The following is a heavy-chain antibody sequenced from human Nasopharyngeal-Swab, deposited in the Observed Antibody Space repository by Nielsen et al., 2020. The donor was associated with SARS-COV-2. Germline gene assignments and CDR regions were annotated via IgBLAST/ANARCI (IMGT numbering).Heavy chain of an antibody. CDR3: ARGGPIYGSGSYRFDY. V-gene: IGHV1-8*01. D-gene: IGHD3-10*01. CDR2: MNPNSGNT. Sequence: ASVKVSCKASGYTFTSYDINWVRQATGQGLEWMGWMNPNSGNTGYAQKFQGRATMTRNTSISTAYMELSSLRSEDTAVYYCARGGPIYGSGSYRFDYWGQGTLVTVSS. CDR1: GYTFTSYD. J-gene: IGHJ4*02.